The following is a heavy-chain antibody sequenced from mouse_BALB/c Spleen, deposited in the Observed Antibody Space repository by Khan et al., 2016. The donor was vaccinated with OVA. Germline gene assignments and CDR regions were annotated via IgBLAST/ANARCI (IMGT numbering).Heavy chain of an antibody. CDR2: ICKIGAI. CDR3: ARTARIKY. Sequence: VQLQQSGPGLVKPSQSLSLTCTVTGYSITSGYGWNCFRHFPGNKLEWMGYICKIGAINYNPSLKSQSSFTRDTSKDQFFLQLNSVTTEDTATYYCARTARIKYWGQGTTLTVSS. D-gene: IGHD1-2*01. V-gene: IGHV3-1*02. CDR1: GYSITSGYG. J-gene: IGHJ2*01.